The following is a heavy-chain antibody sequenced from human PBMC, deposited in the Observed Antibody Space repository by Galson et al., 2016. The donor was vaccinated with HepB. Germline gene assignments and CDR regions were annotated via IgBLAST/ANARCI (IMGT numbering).Heavy chain of an antibody. D-gene: IGHD6-19*01. CDR2: LIPVLSMS. CDR1: GGSLINYA. Sequence: SVKVSCKASGGSLINYALNWVRQAPGQGLQWMGRLIPVLSMSNYTQKFQGRVTISADKYTNIGYMELSSLTSEDTAVYYCATGRIVAAGTSEYYAVDIWGQGTTVTVSS. J-gene: IGHJ6*02. V-gene: IGHV1-69*04. CDR3: ATGRIVAAGTSEYYAVDI.